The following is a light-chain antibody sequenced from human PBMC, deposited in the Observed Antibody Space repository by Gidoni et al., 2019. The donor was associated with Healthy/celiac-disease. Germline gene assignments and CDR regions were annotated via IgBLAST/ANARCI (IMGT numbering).Light chain of an antibody. V-gene: IGLV3-1*01. CDR3: QAWDSSTGVV. J-gene: IGLJ2*01. CDR2: QDS. Sequence: SYELTQPPSVSVSPGQTASITCSGDKLGDKYACWYQQKPGQSPVLVIYQDSKRSSGIPERFSGSTSGNTATLTISGTHAMDEADYYCQAWDSSTGVVFGGGTKLTVL. CDR1: KLGDKY.